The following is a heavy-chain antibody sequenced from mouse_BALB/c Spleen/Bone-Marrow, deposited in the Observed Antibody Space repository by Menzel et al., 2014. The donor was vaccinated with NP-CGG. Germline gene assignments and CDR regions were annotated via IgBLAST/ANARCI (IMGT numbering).Heavy chain of an antibody. J-gene: IGHJ4*01. V-gene: IGHV1-9*01. CDR2: ILPGTGMT. CDR1: GYTFISYW. CDR3: GNYYAMDF. Sequence: QVQLHQPGAELLKPGASVKISCNSTGYTFISYWIEWGKHSPGYGLDGIGEILPGTGMTNHNDKFKGKATFIAYTSSNTAYMLLSSLTSEDSAVYYCGNYYAMDFWGQGTSVTVSS.